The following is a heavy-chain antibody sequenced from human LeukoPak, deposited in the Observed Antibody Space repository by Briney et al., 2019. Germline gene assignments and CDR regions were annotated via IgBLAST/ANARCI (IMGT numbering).Heavy chain of an antibody. Sequence: SVKVSCKASGGTFSSYAISWVRQAPGQGLEWMGGIIPIFGTANYARKFQGRVTITADESTSTAYMELSSLRSEDTAVYYCARDLDSGYYSYYYYGMDVWGQGTTVTVSS. CDR1: GGTFSSYA. V-gene: IGHV1-69*13. J-gene: IGHJ6*02. D-gene: IGHD3-3*01. CDR2: IIPIFGTA. CDR3: ARDLDSGYYSYYYYGMDV.